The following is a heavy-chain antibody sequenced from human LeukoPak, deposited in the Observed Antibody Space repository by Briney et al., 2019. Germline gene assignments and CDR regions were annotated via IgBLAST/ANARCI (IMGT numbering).Heavy chain of an antibody. V-gene: IGHV4-34*01. Sequence: PSETLSLTCAVYGESFSGYYWIWIRQPPGKGLEWIGEINHSGSTNYNPSLKSRVTISVDTSKNQFSLKLSSVTAADTAVYYCARRWGNWNYVDYWGRGTLVTVSS. J-gene: IGHJ4*02. D-gene: IGHD1-20*01. CDR1: GESFSGYY. CDR3: ARRWGNWNYVDY. CDR2: INHSGST.